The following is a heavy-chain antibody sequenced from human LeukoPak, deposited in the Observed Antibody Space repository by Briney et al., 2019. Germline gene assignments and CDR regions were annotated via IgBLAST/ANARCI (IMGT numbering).Heavy chain of an antibody. J-gene: IGHJ4*02. CDR3: AHVVSYDFWSGYYL. CDR2: IYWNDDK. CDR1: GFSLSTSGVS. D-gene: IGHD3-3*01. V-gene: IGHV2-5*01. Sequence: SGPTLVKPTQTLTLTCTFSGFSLSTSGVSVGRIRQPPGKALEWLALIYWNDDKRYSPSLKSRLTITKDTSKNQVVLTMTNMDPVDTATYYCAHVVSYDFWSGYYLWGQGALVTVSS.